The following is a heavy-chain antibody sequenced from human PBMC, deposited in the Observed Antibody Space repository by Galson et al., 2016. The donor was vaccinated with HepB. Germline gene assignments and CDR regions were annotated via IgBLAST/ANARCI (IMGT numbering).Heavy chain of an antibody. CDR1: GFTFSDYA. CDR3: AKATPYYDVLTGFFVYYSDY. D-gene: IGHD3-9*01. V-gene: IGHV3-23*01. J-gene: IGHJ4*01. CDR2: IRGTGVTT. Sequence: SLRLSCAASGFTFSDYAMSWVRQAPGKGLQWVSTIRGTGVTTHYADSVKGRFTISRDNPKNTLYLQMSSLRADDTAMYYCAKATPYYDVLTGFFVYYSDYWGHGTLVTVSS.